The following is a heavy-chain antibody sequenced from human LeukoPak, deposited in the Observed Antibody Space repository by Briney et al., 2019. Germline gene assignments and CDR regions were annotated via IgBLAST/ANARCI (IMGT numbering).Heavy chain of an antibody. J-gene: IGHJ4*02. Sequence: GGSLRLSCATSGFIFSVYYMSWIRQAPGKGLEWVSYISGSGSDISYADSVKGRFTVSRDNAKDSLYLQMNSLRAEDTAVYYCGTHAGRTGSDDWGQGTLVTVSS. V-gene: IGHV3-11*01. D-gene: IGHD3/OR15-3a*01. CDR3: GTHAGRTGSDD. CDR2: ISGSGSDI. CDR1: GFIFSVYY.